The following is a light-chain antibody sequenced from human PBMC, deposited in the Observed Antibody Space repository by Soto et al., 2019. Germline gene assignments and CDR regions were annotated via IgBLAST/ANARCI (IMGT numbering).Light chain of an antibody. CDR1: QEINNF. V-gene: IGKV1-33*01. Sequence: DIQMTQSPSFLSASVGDRDTITWQASQEINNFLRWYEQRPGKAPKLLIYDAIKLDTGVPSRFSGSGSGTHFTFTISSLQPEDIATYFCQQSDSLPPTFGGGTKVEI. J-gene: IGKJ4*01. CDR3: QQSDSLPPT. CDR2: DAI.